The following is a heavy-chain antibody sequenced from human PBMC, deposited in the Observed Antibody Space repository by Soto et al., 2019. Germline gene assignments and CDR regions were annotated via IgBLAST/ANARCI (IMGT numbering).Heavy chain of an antibody. CDR3: AKDSFGSVVYYYYYYMDV. D-gene: IGHD3-10*01. CDR2: VSYDGSNK. J-gene: IGHJ6*03. V-gene: IGHV3-30*18. CDR1: GFTFNSYG. Sequence: QVQLVESGGGVVQPGRSLRLSCAASGFTFNSYGMHWVRQAPGRGLEWVAVVSYDGSNKYYADSVKGRFTISRDNSKNTLYLQMNSLRVEDTAVYYCAKDSFGSVVYYYYYYMDVWGKGTTVTVSS.